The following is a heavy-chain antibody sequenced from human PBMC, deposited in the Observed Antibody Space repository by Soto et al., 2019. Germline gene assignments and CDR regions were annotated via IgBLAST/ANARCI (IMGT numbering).Heavy chain of an antibody. CDR3: AREVVYYFDY. D-gene: IGHD2-15*01. V-gene: IGHV4-59*01. J-gene: IGHJ4*02. Sequence: QVQLQESGPGLVKPSETLSLTCTVSGGSISSYYWSWIRQPPGKGLEWMGYIYYSRSTNYNPSLKSRLTISVDTSTNKFSLKLSSVTAADTAVYYCAREVVYYFDYWGQGTLVTVSS. CDR2: IYYSRST. CDR1: GGSISSYY.